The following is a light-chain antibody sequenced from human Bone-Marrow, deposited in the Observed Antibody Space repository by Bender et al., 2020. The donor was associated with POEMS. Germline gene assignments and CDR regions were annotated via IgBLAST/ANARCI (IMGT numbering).Light chain of an antibody. CDR3: QAWDTSTAI. CDR2: YDD. CDR1: DIGSKA. J-gene: IGLJ2*01. V-gene: IGLV3-21*01. Sequence: SYELTQPPSVSVAPGQTARITCGGSDIGSKAVHWYQQKPGQAPVLVIYYDDVRPAGIPERFSGSKSGDTATLTIIGTQPVDEADYYCQAWDTSTAIFGGGTKVTVL.